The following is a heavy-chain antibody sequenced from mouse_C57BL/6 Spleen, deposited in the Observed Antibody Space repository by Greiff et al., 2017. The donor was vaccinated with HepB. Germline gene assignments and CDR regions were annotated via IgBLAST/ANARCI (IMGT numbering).Heavy chain of an antibody. V-gene: IGHV1-26*01. D-gene: IGHD1-1*02. CDR3: ARSGEWWGFFGY. CDR1: GYTFTDYY. Sequence: VQLQQSGPELVKPGASVKISCKASGYTFTDYYMNWVKQSHGKSLEWIGDINPNNGGTSYNQKFKGKATLTVDKSSSTAYMEFRSLTSEDSAVYYCARSGEWWGFFGYGGQGTTLTVAS. CDR2: INPNNGGT. J-gene: IGHJ2*01.